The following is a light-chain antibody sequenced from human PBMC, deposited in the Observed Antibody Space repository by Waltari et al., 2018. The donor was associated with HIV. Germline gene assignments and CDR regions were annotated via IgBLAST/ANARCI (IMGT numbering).Light chain of an antibody. Sequence: DIQMTQSPSTLSASVGDRVTITCRASQNINNWLAWYQRKPGKAPSLLIYKASTLETGVPSRFSGRGSGTEFTLSITNLQPEDLATYYCQQYDTYWAFGQGTMVDLK. V-gene: IGKV1-5*03. CDR2: KAS. CDR1: QNINNW. CDR3: QQYDTYWA. J-gene: IGKJ1*01.